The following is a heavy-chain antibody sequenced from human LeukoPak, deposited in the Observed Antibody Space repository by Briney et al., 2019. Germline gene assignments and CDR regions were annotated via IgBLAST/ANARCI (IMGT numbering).Heavy chain of an antibody. Sequence: SSETLSLTCTVSGGSFSSGYSWTWIRQAAGKGLEWLGRIYISGNTDQNPSLKSRVIVSMDTSKNQFSLELSSVTAADTAVYYCTRGWSSAGAFDIWGPGKMVTVSS. CDR2: IYISGNT. D-gene: IGHD6-19*01. CDR3: TRGWSSAGAFDI. CDR1: GGSFSSGYS. J-gene: IGHJ3*02. V-gene: IGHV4-61*02.